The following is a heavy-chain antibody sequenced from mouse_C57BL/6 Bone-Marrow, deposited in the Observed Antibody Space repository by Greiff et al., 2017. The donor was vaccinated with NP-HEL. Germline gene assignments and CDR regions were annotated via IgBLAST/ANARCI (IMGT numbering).Heavy chain of an antibody. CDR1: GYSITSGYY. Sequence: EVKLMESGPGLVKPSQSLSLTCSVTGYSITSGYYWNWIRQFPGNKLEWMGYISYDGSNNYNPSLKNRISITRDTSKNQFFLKLNSVTTEDTATYYCASRGDYDPVAYWGQGTLVTVSA. CDR3: ASRGDYDPVAY. V-gene: IGHV3-6*01. J-gene: IGHJ3*01. CDR2: ISYDGSN. D-gene: IGHD2-4*01.